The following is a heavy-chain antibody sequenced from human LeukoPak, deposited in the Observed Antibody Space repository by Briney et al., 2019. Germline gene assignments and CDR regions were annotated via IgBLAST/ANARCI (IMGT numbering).Heavy chain of an antibody. Sequence: SQTLSLTCTVSGGSISSGSYYWSWIRQPAGKGLEWIGRIYTSGSTYYNPSLKSRVTISVDTSKNQFSLKLSSVTAADTAVYYCARLGRITMVRGVTRIVYWGQGTLVTVSS. D-gene: IGHD3-10*01. CDR2: IYTSGST. V-gene: IGHV4-61*02. J-gene: IGHJ4*02. CDR3: ARLGRITMVRGVTRIVY. CDR1: GGSISSGSYY.